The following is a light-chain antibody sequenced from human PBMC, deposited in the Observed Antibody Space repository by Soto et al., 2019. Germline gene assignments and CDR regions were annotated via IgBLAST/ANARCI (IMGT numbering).Light chain of an antibody. Sequence: QSVLTQPPSVSGAPGQRVTISCSGSSSNLGAGYDVQWYRQFPGTAPKLLIYANSVRPSGVPDRFSGSKSGTSASLAITGLQAEDEADYYCNSYGGTNNYVVFGGGTKLTVL. CDR2: ANS. CDR1: SSNLGAGYD. V-gene: IGLV1-40*01. J-gene: IGLJ2*01. CDR3: NSYGGTNNYVV.